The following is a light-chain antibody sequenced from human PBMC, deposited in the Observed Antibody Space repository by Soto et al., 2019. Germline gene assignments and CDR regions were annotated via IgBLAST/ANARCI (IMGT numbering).Light chain of an antibody. V-gene: IGLV2-11*01. J-gene: IGLJ1*01. CDR3: CSYAGSNTYV. CDR2: DVS. Sequence: QSVLTQPRSVSGSPGQSVTISCTGTSSDVGGYNYVSWYQQHPGKAPKLMIYDVSERPSGVPDRFSGSKSGNTASLTISGLQAEDEADYYFCSYAGSNTYVFGTGTKLTVL. CDR1: SSDVGGYNY.